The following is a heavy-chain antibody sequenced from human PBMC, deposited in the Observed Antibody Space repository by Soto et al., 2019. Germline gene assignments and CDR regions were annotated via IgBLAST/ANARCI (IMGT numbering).Heavy chain of an antibody. V-gene: IGHV1-8*01. CDR3: ARGLGNTYYYDSSGYYYLNWFDP. D-gene: IGHD3-22*01. CDR2: MNPNSGNT. Sequence: ASVKVSCKASGYTFTSYDINWLRQATGQGLEWMGWMNPNSGNTGYAQKFQGRVTMTRNTSISTAYMELSSLRSEDTAVYYCARGLGNTYYYDSSGYYYLNWFDPWGQGTLVTVSS. CDR1: GYTFTSYD. J-gene: IGHJ5*02.